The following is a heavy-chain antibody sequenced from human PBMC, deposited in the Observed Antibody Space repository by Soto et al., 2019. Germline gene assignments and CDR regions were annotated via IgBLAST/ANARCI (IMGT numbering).Heavy chain of an antibody. CDR2: IVHTGST. CDR3: ARVTPHYYYDSSGHSFGMDV. J-gene: IGHJ6*02. CDR1: GGSFGAYY. V-gene: IGHV4-34*12. D-gene: IGHD3-22*01. Sequence: PSETLSVTCSVYGGSFGAYYWSWIRQPPGKGLEWIGEIVHTGSTNYNPSLKSRVTISVDTSKNQFSLKLSSVTAADTAMYYCARVTPHYYYDSSGHSFGMDVWGQGTTVTVSS.